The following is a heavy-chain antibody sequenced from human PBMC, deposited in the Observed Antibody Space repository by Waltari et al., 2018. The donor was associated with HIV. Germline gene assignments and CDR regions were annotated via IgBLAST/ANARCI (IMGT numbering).Heavy chain of an antibody. V-gene: IGHV4-34*01. J-gene: IGHJ5*02. D-gene: IGHD1-1*01. CDR2: VSNAGTF. CDR3: ARGDGGFYLNDYFDP. Sequence: QVQLQQWGGGLLTPSETLSLTCAVYGASLKNYHWTWIRQAPGKGLEWIGDVSNAGTFNYSPSLKSRVTMSLDTSKSQFSLKMKSMTAADTAIYYCARGDGGFYLNDYFDPWGQGTLVTVSS. CDR1: GASLKNYH.